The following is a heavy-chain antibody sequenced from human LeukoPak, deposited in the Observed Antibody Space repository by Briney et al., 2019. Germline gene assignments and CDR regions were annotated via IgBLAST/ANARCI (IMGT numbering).Heavy chain of an antibody. CDR3: ARVGSYYDSSGYPY. D-gene: IGHD3-22*01. CDR2: IGSSGSSI. V-gene: IGHV3-11*01. CDR1: GGSISSGFYY. J-gene: IGHJ4*02. Sequence: LSLTCTVSGGSISSGFYYWGWIRRPPGKGLEWVSYIGSSGSSIYYADSVKGRFTISRDNAKNTLYLQMNNLRAEDTAFYYCARVGSYYDSSGYPYWGQGTLVTVSS.